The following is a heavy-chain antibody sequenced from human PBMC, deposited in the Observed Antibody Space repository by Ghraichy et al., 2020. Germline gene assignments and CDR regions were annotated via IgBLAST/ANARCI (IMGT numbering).Heavy chain of an antibody. CDR1: TGSFNDFY. CDR2: INHSGST. CDR3: ARRTYSDYNYYYMDV. D-gene: IGHD4-11*01. J-gene: IGHJ6*03. Sequence: SETLSLTCTVYTGSFNDFYWSWIRQPPGKGLEWIGEINHSGSTNYNPSLKSRVTISVDTSKRQFSLKVTSVTAADTAVYYCARRTYSDYNYYYMDVWGKGTTVTVSS. V-gene: IGHV4-34*01.